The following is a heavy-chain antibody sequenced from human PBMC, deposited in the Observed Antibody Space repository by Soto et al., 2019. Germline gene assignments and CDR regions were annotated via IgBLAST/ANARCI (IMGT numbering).Heavy chain of an antibody. Sequence: QVQLVESGGGVVQPGRSLRLSCVASGFTFSNFGMHWVRQAPGKGLEWVAVISYDGSNKYYADSVKGRFTISRDNSKNTLYLQMNSLRVEDTAVYYCVRAEQWLVTPLNYWGQGTLVTVSS. D-gene: IGHD6-19*01. J-gene: IGHJ4*02. CDR2: ISYDGSNK. CDR3: VRAEQWLVTPLNY. CDR1: GFTFSNFG. V-gene: IGHV3-30*03.